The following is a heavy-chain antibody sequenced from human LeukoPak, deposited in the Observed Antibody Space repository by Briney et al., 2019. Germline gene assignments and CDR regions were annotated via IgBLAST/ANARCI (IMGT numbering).Heavy chain of an antibody. Sequence: SETLSLTCTVSGGSISNSYWSWIRQPPGKGLEWIGYICYSGITNYNPSLKSRVTISVDTPKNQFSLKLSSVTAADTAVYYCARLRDLYNIFDYWGQGTLVAVSS. CDR2: ICYSGIT. D-gene: IGHD1-1*01. V-gene: IGHV4-59*12. CDR3: ARLRDLYNIFDY. CDR1: GGSISNSY. J-gene: IGHJ4*02.